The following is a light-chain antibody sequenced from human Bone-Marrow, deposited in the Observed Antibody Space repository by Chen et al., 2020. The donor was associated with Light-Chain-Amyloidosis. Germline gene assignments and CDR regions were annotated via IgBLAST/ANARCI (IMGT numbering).Light chain of an antibody. CDR1: SGSIATNY. V-gene: IGLV6-57*01. CDR3: QSYQGSSQGV. Sequence: NFMLTQPHSVSESPGKTVIISCTRSSGSIATNYGRWHQQRPGSSPTTVIYEDDQRPSGGPDRFSGSSDRSSNSASLTSSGLKTEDEADYYCQSYQGSSQGVFGGGTKLTVL. J-gene: IGLJ3*02. CDR2: EDD.